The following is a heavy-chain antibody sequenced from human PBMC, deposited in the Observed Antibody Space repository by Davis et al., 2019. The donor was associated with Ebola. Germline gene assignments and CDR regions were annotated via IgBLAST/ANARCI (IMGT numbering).Heavy chain of an antibody. J-gene: IGHJ6*02. D-gene: IGHD1-26*01. CDR3: VRDAVVKGYQELLRPRCMDV. CDR1: GFTFNDHS. V-gene: IGHV3-21*01. Sequence: PGGSLRLSCVVSGFTFNDHSMNWVRQAPGKGLEWVSSISSSSSDRRYADSVKGRFTISRDNAKKTLYLQMNSLRAEDTAIYYCVRDAVVKGYQELLRPRCMDVWGQGTTVIVSS. CDR2: ISSSSSDR.